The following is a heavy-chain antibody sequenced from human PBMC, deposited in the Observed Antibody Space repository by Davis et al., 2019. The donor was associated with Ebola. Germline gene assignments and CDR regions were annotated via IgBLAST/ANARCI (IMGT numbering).Heavy chain of an antibody. J-gene: IGHJ6*02. V-gene: IGHV3-21*01. D-gene: IGHD2-2*01. CDR2: ISSSSSYI. Sequence: GGSLRLSCAASGFTFSGSAMNWVRQAPGKGLEWVSSISSSSSYIYYADSVKGRFTISRDNAKNSLYLQMNSLRAEDTAVYYCARDWCSSTSCYYGMDVWGQGTTVTVSS. CDR1: GFTFSGSA. CDR3: ARDWCSSTSCYYGMDV.